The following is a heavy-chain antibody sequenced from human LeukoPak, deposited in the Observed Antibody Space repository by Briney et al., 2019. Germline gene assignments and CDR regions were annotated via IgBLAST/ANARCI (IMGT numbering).Heavy chain of an antibody. CDR3: ASSLSIVGATSEYFQH. Sequence: ASVKVSCKASGYTLTNNDINWVRQATGQGLEWMGWINPENGNTGYAQKFQGRVTITTDESTSTAYMELSSLRSEDTAVYYCASSLSIVGATSEYFQHWGQGTLVTVSS. J-gene: IGHJ1*01. CDR1: GYTLTNND. CDR2: INPENGNT. D-gene: IGHD1-26*01. V-gene: IGHV1-8*01.